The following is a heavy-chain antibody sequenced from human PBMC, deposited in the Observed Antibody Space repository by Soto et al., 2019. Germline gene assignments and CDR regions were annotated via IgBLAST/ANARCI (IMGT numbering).Heavy chain of an antibody. CDR1: GDTLSHYG. D-gene: IGHD5-18*01. CDR2: TTAILGTR. Sequence: GASVKVSCKASGDTLSHYGVSWVRQVPGKGLEWMGGTTAILGTRDYAQKFQGRMTITSDESTTTSYMELNSLTSDDTAVYYCAAGDSSDTGVHWGQGTLVTVSS. V-gene: IGHV1-69*13. CDR3: AAGDSSDTGVH. J-gene: IGHJ4*02.